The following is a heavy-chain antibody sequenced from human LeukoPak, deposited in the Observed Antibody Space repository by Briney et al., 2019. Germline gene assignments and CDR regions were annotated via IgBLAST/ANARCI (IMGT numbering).Heavy chain of an antibody. J-gene: IGHJ4*02. Sequence: GGSLRLSCAVSGFTFRSYWMNGVREARGKGLEWVSYMSSSSSNINYADSLRGRFTISRDNAKNSLYMNMDSLRVEDMAVYYCARGGTASPDYWGQGTLVTVSS. V-gene: IGHV3-21*01. D-gene: IGHD6-6*01. CDR1: GFTFRSYW. CDR2: MSSSSSNI. CDR3: ARGGTASPDY.